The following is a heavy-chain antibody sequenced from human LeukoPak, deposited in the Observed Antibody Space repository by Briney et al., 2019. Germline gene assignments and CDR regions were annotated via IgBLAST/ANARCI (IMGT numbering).Heavy chain of an antibody. J-gene: IGHJ4*02. D-gene: IGHD3-22*01. V-gene: IGHV1-69*04. Sequence: ASVKVSCKASGGTFSSYAISWVRQAPGQGLEWMGRIIPILGIANYAQKFQGRVTITADKSTSTAYMELSSLRSEDTAVYYCARAGYYDSSGYFDYWGQGTLVTVSS. CDR2: IIPILGIA. CDR1: GGTFSSYA. CDR3: ARAGYYDSSGYFDY.